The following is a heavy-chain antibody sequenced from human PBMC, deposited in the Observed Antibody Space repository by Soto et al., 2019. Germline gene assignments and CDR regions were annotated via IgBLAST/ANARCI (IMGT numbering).Heavy chain of an antibody. J-gene: IGHJ4*02. CDR2: ISAYNNNT. Sequence: QVQLVQSGAEVKKPGASVKVSCKASGYTFSSYGISWVRQAPGQGLEWVGWISAYNNNTNYAQKLQGRVAMTSDTSTSTAYIEVRSLRSDDTAVYYCARPTSPRGYSGYDLGYWGQGTLVTVSS. CDR1: GYTFSSYG. V-gene: IGHV1-18*01. CDR3: ARPTSPRGYSGYDLGY. D-gene: IGHD5-12*01.